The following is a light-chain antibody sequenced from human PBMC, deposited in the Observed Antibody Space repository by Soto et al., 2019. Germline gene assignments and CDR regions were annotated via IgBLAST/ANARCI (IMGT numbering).Light chain of an antibody. CDR2: SAS. V-gene: IGKV1-39*01. J-gene: IGKJ1*01. Sequence: DIQMTQSPSSLSASVGDRVTITCRASQSISSYLNWYQQKPGKAPTLLIYSASSLQSGVPSRLSGSGSGTDFTLTISSLQPEDFATYYCQQSYSTLGTFGQGTKVEIK. CDR1: QSISSY. CDR3: QQSYSTLGT.